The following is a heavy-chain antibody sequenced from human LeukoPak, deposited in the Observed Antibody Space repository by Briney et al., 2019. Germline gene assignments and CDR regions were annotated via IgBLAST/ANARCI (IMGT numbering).Heavy chain of an antibody. CDR1: GFTFSNYN. V-gene: IGHV3-48*04. Sequence: GGSLRLSCAASGFTFSNYNMNWVRQAPGKGLEWVSYISSGGSTIYYADSVKGRFTISRDNAKNSLYLQMNSLRAEDTAVYYCAVKDGRIAATTPDYWGQGTLVTVSS. CDR3: AVKDGRIAATTPDY. CDR2: ISSGGSTI. D-gene: IGHD6-13*01. J-gene: IGHJ4*02.